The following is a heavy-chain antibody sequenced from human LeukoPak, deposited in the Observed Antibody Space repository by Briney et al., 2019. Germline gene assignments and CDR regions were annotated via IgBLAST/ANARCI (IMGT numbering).Heavy chain of an antibody. V-gene: IGHV3-74*01. CDR1: GFTFSSYW. D-gene: IGHD2-15*01. CDR2: INSDGSST. Sequence: GGSLRLSCAASGFTFSSYWMHWVRQAPGKGLVWVSRINSDGSSTSYADSVKGRFTISRDNAKNTLYLQMNSLRAEDTAVYYCAGGAPPRYCSGGSCGDYWGQGTLVTVSS. CDR3: AGGAPPRYCSGGSCGDY. J-gene: IGHJ4*02.